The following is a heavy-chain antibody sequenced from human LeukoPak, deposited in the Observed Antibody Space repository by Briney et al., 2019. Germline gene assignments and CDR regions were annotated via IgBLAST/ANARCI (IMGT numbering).Heavy chain of an antibody. V-gene: IGHV3-23*01. CDR1: GFTFSSYA. CDR2: ISGRSGST. CDR3: ARAGTMIVAGVDY. J-gene: IGHJ4*02. D-gene: IGHD3-22*01. Sequence: GGSLRLSCAASGFTFSSYAMTWVRQAPGKGLEWVSVISGRSGSTYYADSVKGRFTISRDNAKNSLYLQMNSLRAEDTAVYYCARAGTMIVAGVDYWGQGTLVTVSS.